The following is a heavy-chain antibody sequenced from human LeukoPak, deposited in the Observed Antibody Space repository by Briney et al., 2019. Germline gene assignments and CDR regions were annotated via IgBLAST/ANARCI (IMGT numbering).Heavy chain of an antibody. Sequence: GGSPRLSCAASGFTFSSYWMSWVRQAPGKGLEWVANIKQDGSEKYYVDSVKGRFTISRDNAKNSLYLQMNSLRAEDTAVYYCARDGVDTAMVDLFDYWGQGTLVTVSS. CDR3: ARDGVDTAMVDLFDY. V-gene: IGHV3-7*01. CDR1: GFTFSSYW. J-gene: IGHJ4*02. D-gene: IGHD5-18*01. CDR2: IKQDGSEK.